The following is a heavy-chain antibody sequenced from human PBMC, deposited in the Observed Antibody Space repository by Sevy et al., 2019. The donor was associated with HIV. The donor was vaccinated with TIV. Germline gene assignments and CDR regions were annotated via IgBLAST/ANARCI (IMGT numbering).Heavy chain of an antibody. CDR2: IGYDGSNK. Sequence: GGSLRLSCAASGFTFSTYDTHWVRQAPGKGLEWVAAVIGYDGSNKYYADSVKGRFTISRDNSKNTLYLQMNSLRAGDTAVYYCARESGSDWYLDYWGQGTLVTVSS. J-gene: IGHJ4*02. D-gene: IGHD6-19*01. CDR3: ARESGSDWYLDY. V-gene: IGHV3-33*01. CDR1: GFTFSTYD.